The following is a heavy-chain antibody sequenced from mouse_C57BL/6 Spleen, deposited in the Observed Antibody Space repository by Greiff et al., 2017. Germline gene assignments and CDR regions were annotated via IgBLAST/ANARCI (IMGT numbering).Heavy chain of an antibody. CDR2: INPGSGGT. CDR1: GYAFTNYL. J-gene: IGHJ3*01. V-gene: IGHV1-54*01. D-gene: IGHD2-4*01. Sequence: QVQLQQSGAELVRPGTSVKVSCKASGYAFTNYLIEWVKQRPGQGLEWIGVINPGSGGTNYNEKFKGKATLTADKSSSTAYMQLSSLTSEDSAVYFCARAYYDYPWFAYWGQGTLVTVSA. CDR3: ARAYYDYPWFAY.